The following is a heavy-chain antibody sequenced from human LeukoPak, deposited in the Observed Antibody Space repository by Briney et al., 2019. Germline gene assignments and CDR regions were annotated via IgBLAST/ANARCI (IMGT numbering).Heavy chain of an antibody. Sequence: PSETLSLTCAVYGGSFSGYYWSWIRQPPGKGLEWIGEINHSGSTNYNPSLKSRVTISVDTSKNQFSLKLSSVTAADTAVYYCARDRRILGATPAVTFFDYWGQGTLVTVSS. CDR1: GGSFSGYY. D-gene: IGHD1-26*01. V-gene: IGHV4-34*01. CDR2: INHSGST. CDR3: ARDRRILGATPAVTFFDY. J-gene: IGHJ4*02.